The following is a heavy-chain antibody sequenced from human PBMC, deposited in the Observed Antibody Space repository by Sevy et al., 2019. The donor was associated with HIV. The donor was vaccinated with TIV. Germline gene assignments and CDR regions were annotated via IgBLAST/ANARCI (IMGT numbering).Heavy chain of an antibody. D-gene: IGHD3-22*01. CDR1: GFTFSSYS. CDR2: ISSSSSYI. CDR3: AGDAITMDYYDSSGYYTLDAFDI. J-gene: IGHJ3*02. V-gene: IGHV3-21*01. Sequence: GGSLRLSCAASGFTFSSYSMNWVRQAPGKGLEWVSSISSSSSYIYYADSVKGRFTISRDNAKNALYLQMNGLRAEDTAVYYCAGDAITMDYYDSSGYYTLDAFDIWGQGTMVTVSS.